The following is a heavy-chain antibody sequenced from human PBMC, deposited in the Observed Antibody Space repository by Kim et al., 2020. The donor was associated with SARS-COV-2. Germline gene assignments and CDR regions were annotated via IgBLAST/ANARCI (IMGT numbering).Heavy chain of an antibody. V-gene: IGHV3-21*01. CDR3: AREQLWLSIYYGMDV. CDR2: ISSSSSYI. D-gene: IGHD5-18*01. CDR1: GFTFSSYS. Sequence: GGSLRLSCAASGFTFSSYSMNWVRQAPGKGLEWVSSISSSSSYIYYADSVKGRFTISRDNAKNSLYLQMNSLRAEDTAVYYCAREQLWLSIYYGMDVWGQGTTVTVSS. J-gene: IGHJ6*02.